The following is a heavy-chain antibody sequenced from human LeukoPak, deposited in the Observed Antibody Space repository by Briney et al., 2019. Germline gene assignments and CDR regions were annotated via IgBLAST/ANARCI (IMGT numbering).Heavy chain of an antibody. CDR1: GFTFSRYT. CDR2: ISSSGGYI. V-gene: IGHV3-21*01. Sequence: PGGSLRLSCAASGFTFSRYTMHWVRQAPGKGLEWVSSISSSGGYIYFADSLKGRFTMSRDNIRNSLHLQMNSLRAEDTAVYYCARGPSGYHNTGGQGTLVTVSS. D-gene: IGHD5-12*01. CDR3: ARGPSGYHNT. J-gene: IGHJ4*02.